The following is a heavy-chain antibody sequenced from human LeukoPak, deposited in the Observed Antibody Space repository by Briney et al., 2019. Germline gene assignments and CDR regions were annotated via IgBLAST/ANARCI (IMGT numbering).Heavy chain of an antibody. CDR1: GFTFSSYA. CDR3: AKAPRIQYDSSGYWFKNYYYGMDV. Sequence: GGSLRLSCAASGFTFSSYAMSWVRQAPGKGLEWVSAISGSGGSTYYADSVKGRFTISRDNSKNTLYLQTNSLRAEDTAVYYCAKAPRIQYDSSGYWFKNYYYGMDVWGQGTTVTVSS. D-gene: IGHD3-22*01. CDR2: ISGSGGST. J-gene: IGHJ6*02. V-gene: IGHV3-23*01.